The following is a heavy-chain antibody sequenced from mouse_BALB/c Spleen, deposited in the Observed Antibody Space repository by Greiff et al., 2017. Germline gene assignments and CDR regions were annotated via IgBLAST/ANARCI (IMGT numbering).Heavy chain of an antibody. CDR2: ISSGSSTI. CDR1: GFTFSSFG. Sequence: EVKLVESGGGLVQPGGSRKLSCAASGFTFSSFGMHWVRQAPEKGLEWVAYISSGSSTIYYADTVKGRFTISRDNPKNTLFLQMTSLRSEDTAMYYCARWPYGNCAMDYWGQGTSVTVSS. D-gene: IGHD2-10*02. J-gene: IGHJ4*01. CDR3: ARWPYGNCAMDY. V-gene: IGHV5-17*02.